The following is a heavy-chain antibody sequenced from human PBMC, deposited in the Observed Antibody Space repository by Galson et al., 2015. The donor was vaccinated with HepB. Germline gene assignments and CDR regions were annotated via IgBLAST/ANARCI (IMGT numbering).Heavy chain of an antibody. D-gene: IGHD3-22*01. V-gene: IGHV3-48*02. CDR1: GFTFSSYS. CDR2: ISSSSSTI. Sequence: SLRLSCAASGFTFSSYSMNWVRQAPGKGLEWVSYISSSSSTIYYADSVKGRFTISRDNAKNSLYLQMNSLRDEDTAVYYCARDMYYYDSSGYYYGYWGQGTLVTVSS. J-gene: IGHJ4*02. CDR3: ARDMYYYDSSGYYYGY.